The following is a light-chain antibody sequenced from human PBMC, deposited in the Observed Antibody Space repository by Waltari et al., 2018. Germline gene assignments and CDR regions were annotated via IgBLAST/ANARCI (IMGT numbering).Light chain of an antibody. CDR1: QSVGKY. Sequence: VLTQSPGPLSLSPGERTTLSCWASQSVGKYLAWYQQKPGQAPRLLIYHTSNRATGIPDRFSGSGSGTDFSLTISRLEPEDFAVYYCQHYVRLPATFGQGTKVEIK. CDR2: HTS. J-gene: IGKJ1*01. CDR3: QHYVRLPAT. V-gene: IGKV3-20*01.